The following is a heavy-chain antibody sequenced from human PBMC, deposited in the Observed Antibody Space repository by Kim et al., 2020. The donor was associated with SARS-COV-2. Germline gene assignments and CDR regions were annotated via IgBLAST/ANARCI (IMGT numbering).Heavy chain of an antibody. CDR2: IGTAGER. CDR3: ARGIHQWLGVVV. D-gene: IGHD5-18*01. J-gene: IGHJ6*02. CDR1: GFTFGGHD. Sequence: GGSLRLSCAASGFTFGGHDMHWVRQGSGKGLEWVSAIGTAGERFYSGSVKGRFIISRENGRNSLFLQMDSLKVGDTVVYYCARGIHQWLGVVVWGQGTTVTVFS. V-gene: IGHV3-13*04.